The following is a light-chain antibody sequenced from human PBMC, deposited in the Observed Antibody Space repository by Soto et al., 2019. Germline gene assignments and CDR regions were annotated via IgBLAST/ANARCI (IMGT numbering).Light chain of an antibody. CDR2: EAS. J-gene: IGKJ2*01. Sequence: DIQMTQSPSSLSASVGDRVTIICRASQSIGNYLNWYQQKPGTDPDLLIYEASSLQSGVPPRFSGTGSGTDFTLTISSLQPEDFATSYCQQGYSTPYTFGQGTKLETK. V-gene: IGKV1-39*01. CDR1: QSIGNY. CDR3: QQGYSTPYT.